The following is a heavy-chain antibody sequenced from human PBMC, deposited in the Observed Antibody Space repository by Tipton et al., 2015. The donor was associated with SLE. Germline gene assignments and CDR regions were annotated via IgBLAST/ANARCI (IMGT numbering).Heavy chain of an antibody. J-gene: IGHJ5*02. Sequence: SLRLSCAASGFTFSSYAMSWVRQAPGKGLEWVSAISGSGGSTYYADSVKGRFTISRDNSKNTLYLQMNSLRAEDTAVYYCAKDPYGSGSPHWFDPWGQGTLVTVSS. D-gene: IGHD3-10*01. CDR3: AKDPYGSGSPHWFDP. CDR2: ISGSGGST. V-gene: IGHV3-23*01. CDR1: GFTFSSYA.